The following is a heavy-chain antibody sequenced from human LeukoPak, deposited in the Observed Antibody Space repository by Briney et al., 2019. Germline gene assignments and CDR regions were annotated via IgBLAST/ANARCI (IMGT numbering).Heavy chain of an antibody. CDR3: ARLYFGESFYDY. CDR1: GLSLNNARLG. Sequence: ESGPTLLNPTATLTLTCTVSGLSLNNARLGISWIRRPPGKALEWLSHIFSDDEKSYSPSLKTRNTISKDTSKSQVVLSTTNMDPVDTGTYFCARLYFGESFYDYWGHGTLVSVSS. J-gene: IGHJ4*01. V-gene: IGHV2-26*01. CDR2: IFSDDEK. D-gene: IGHD3-10*01.